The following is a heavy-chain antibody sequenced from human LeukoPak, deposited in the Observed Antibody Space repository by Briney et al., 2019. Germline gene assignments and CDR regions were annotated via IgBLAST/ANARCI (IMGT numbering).Heavy chain of an antibody. CDR1: GFSVSTNY. D-gene: IGHD5-18*01. CDR3: AREGSGYTYGYNDAFDL. CDR2: IYSGDNT. J-gene: IGHJ3*01. Sequence: PGGSLRLSCAASGFSVSTNYMSWVRQAPAKGLEWVSVIYSGDNTYYAAFVKGRFTISRDNSKNTLYLQMNSLRAEDTAVYFCAREGSGYTYGYNDAFDLWGQGTMVTVSS. V-gene: IGHV3-53*01.